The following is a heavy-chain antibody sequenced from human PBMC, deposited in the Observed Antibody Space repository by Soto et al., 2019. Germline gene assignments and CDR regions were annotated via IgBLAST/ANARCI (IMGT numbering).Heavy chain of an antibody. V-gene: IGHV3-72*01. CDR3: ARATTVTDY. D-gene: IGHD4-17*01. Sequence: GGSLRLSCTASGFTFSDHYMDWVRQAPGKGLEWVGRTRNKANSHTTEYAASVKGRFTISRDDSKNSLYLQMNSLKVEDTAVYYCARATTVTDYWGQGALVTVSS. J-gene: IGHJ4*02. CDR1: GFTFSDHY. CDR2: TRNKANSHTT.